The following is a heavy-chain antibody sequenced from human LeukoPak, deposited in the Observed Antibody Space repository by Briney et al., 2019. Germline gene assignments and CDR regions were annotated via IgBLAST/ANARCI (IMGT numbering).Heavy chain of an antibody. Sequence: GASVKVSCKVSGYTLTELSMHWVRQAPGKGLEWMGGFDPEDGETIYAQKFQGRVTMTEDTSTDTAYMELSSLRSEDTAVYYCARAGDYYDSSGYSDYWGQGTLVTVSS. V-gene: IGHV1-24*01. CDR1: GYTLTELS. D-gene: IGHD3-22*01. CDR2: FDPEDGET. CDR3: ARAGDYYDSSGYSDY. J-gene: IGHJ4*02.